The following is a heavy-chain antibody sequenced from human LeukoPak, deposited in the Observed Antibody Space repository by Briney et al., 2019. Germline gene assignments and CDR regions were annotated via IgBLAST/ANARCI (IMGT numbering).Heavy chain of an antibody. D-gene: IGHD2-2*01. V-gene: IGHV1-2*02. CDR2: INPNSGGT. CDR3: ARGLTDEHQLILHWFDP. CDR1: GYTFTGYY. Sequence: ASVKVSCKAPGYTFTGYYIHWVRQAPGQGLEWMGWINPNSGGTNYAQKFQGRVTMTRDTSITTVYMELSRLISDDTAVYYCARGLTDEHQLILHWFDPWGQGTLVTVSS. J-gene: IGHJ5*02.